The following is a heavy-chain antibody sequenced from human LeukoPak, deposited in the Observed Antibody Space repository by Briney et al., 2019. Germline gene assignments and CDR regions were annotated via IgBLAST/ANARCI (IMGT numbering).Heavy chain of an antibody. CDR1: GFTFSTYG. J-gene: IGHJ6*02. Sequence: GGSLRLSCAASGFTFSTYGMHWVRQAPGKGLEWVAVISYDGSNKYYADSVKGRFIISRDNSKNTLYLQMNSLRAEDTAVYYCAKDLDGMDVWGQGTTVTVSS. CDR3: AKDLDGMDV. CDR2: ISYDGSNK. V-gene: IGHV3-30*18.